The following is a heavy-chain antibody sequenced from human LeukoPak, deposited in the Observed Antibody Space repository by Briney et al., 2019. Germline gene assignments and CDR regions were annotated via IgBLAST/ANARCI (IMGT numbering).Heavy chain of an antibody. D-gene: IGHD2-15*01. Sequence: GASVKVSCKASGYTFTSYYMHWVRQAPGQGLEWMGIINPSGGSTSYAQKFRGRVTMTRDTSTSTVYMELSSLRSEDTAVYYCAREGCSGGSCYLSPGDDYWGQGTLVTVSS. CDR1: GYTFTSYY. CDR3: AREGCSGGSCYLSPGDDY. CDR2: INPSGGST. J-gene: IGHJ4*02. V-gene: IGHV1-46*03.